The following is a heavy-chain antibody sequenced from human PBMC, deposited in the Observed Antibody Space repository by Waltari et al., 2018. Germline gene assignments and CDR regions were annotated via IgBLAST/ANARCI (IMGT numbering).Heavy chain of an antibody. CDR2: SRTAAGNP. Sequence: QVQLVQSGSELKKPGASVKIACKASGYTFTNFAIDWVRQAPGQGLEWMGWSRTAAGNPTYARDFTGRFVFSLDTSFSTAYLQITSLKAEDTALYFCARDRVVGAIDWGYWGQGTLVTVST. CDR3: ARDRVVGAIDWGY. J-gene: IGHJ4*02. CDR1: GYTFTNFA. V-gene: IGHV7-4-1*02. D-gene: IGHD1-26*01.